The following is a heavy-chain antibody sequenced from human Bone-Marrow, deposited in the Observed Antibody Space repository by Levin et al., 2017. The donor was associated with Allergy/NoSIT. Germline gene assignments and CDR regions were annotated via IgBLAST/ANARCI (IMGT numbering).Heavy chain of an antibody. CDR3: ARYLWFGESVYAMDV. Sequence: SVKVSCKASGGSLRTYAINWVRQVPGQGLEWMGGIIPVLGTTNYAQKFQGRLTISADESTTTAYMELTSLRSDDTAQYYCARYLWFGESVYAMDVWGQGTTVTVSS. D-gene: IGHD3-10*01. V-gene: IGHV1-69*13. CDR1: GGSLRTYA. CDR2: IIPVLGTT. J-gene: IGHJ6*02.